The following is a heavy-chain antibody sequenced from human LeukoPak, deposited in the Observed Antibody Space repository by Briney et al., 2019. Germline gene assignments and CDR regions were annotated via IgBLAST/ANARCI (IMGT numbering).Heavy chain of an antibody. D-gene: IGHD5-18*01. Sequence: GGSLRLSCAASGFSVSRNYMNWVRQAPGKGLEWVSIIYSGGSTYSADSVKGRFTVSRDNSKNTLYLQMNSLRAEDTAVYYCARRPSGYSYGSRFDDWGQGTLVTVSS. J-gene: IGHJ4*02. V-gene: IGHV3-66*04. CDR3: ARRPSGYSYGSRFDD. CDR2: IYSGGST. CDR1: GFSVSRNY.